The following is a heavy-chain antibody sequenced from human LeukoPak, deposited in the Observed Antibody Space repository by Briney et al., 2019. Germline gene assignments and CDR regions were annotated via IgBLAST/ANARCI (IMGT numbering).Heavy chain of an antibody. Sequence: PGGSLRLSCAASGFTYSSYSMNWFRQAPGKGLDWVSSISSTSIHIYYADSVNGRFTISIDNAENSLYLQMNSLRAEDTADYYCVLGGAGGIRDVAYDIWGQGTMVTVSS. CDR1: GFTYSSYS. CDR2: ISSTSIHI. CDR3: VLGGAGGIRDVAYDI. D-gene: IGHD6-13*01. J-gene: IGHJ3*02. V-gene: IGHV3-21*01.